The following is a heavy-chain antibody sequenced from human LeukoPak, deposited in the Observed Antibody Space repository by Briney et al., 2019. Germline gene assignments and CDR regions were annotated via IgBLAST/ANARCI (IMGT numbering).Heavy chain of an antibody. V-gene: IGHV3-21*01. J-gene: IGHJ3*02. CDR3: ARASSKQLAGYLPDGFDI. CDR2: ISSSGTYV. CDR1: GFIFSSYS. Sequence: GGSLRLSCAASGFIFSSYSMNWVRQAPGKGLDWVSSISSSGTYVYYADSVKGRFTISRDNAKNSLSLQMNSLRADDAAVYYCARASSKQLAGYLPDGFDIWGQGTMVTVSS. D-gene: IGHD3-9*01.